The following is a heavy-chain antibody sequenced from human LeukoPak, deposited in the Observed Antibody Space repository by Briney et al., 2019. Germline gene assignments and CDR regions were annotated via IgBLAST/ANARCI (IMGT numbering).Heavy chain of an antibody. D-gene: IGHD2-15*01. CDR1: GDSVSSNSAA. CDR3: ERNRGGYIDY. CDR2: TYYRSKWYN. Sequence: SQTLSLTCVISGDSVSSNSAAWNWVRQSPSRGLEWLGRTYYRSKWYNGYALSVKSRITINTDTSKNQFSLQLNSVAPEDTAVYFCERNRGGYIDYWGQGTLVTVSS. J-gene: IGHJ4*02. V-gene: IGHV6-1*01.